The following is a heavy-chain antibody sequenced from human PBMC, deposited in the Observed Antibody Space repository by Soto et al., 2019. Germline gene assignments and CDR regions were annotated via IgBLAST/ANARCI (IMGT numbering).Heavy chain of an antibody. CDR2: IKSKTDGGTT. J-gene: IGHJ6*02. V-gene: IGHV3-15*07. Sequence: GGSLRLSCAASGFTFSNAWMNWVRQAPGKGLEWVGRIKSKTDGGTTDYAAPVKGRFTISRDDSKNTLYLQMNSLKTEDTAVYYCTTIFPPYCSSTSCYPNYYYYGMDVWGQGTTVTVSS. CDR1: GFTFSNAW. D-gene: IGHD2-2*01. CDR3: TTIFPPYCSSTSCYPNYYYYGMDV.